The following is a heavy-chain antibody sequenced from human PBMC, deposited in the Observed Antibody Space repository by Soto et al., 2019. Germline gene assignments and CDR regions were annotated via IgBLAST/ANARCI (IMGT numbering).Heavy chain of an antibody. Sequence: EVQLQASGGGLVQPGGSRRLACVASGFTFNNYELNWIRNVPGKWLDWISYSVAITGTIYAYSVKGRFTISRDNSKNSVYLQMNSLRAEDTALYYCVRGGVYWGRGPRVTVSS. CDR2: SVAITGTI. J-gene: IGHJ4*01. V-gene: IGHV3-48*03. CDR1: GFTFNNYE. CDR3: VRGGVY. D-gene: IGHD2-8*01.